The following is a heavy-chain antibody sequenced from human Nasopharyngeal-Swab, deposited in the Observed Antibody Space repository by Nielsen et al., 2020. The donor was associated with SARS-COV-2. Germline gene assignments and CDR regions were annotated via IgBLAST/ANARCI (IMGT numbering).Heavy chain of an antibody. J-gene: IGHJ6*02. CDR1: GFTFSDYH. V-gene: IGHV3-11*05. CDR3: AREMAYGSGSYYPRGMDV. D-gene: IGHD3-10*01. Sequence: GESLKISCAASGFTFSDYHMSWIRQAPGKGLEWVSYISSSSSYTNYADSVKGRFTISRDNARNSLYLQMNSLRAEDTAVYYCAREMAYGSGSYYPRGMDVWGQGTTVTVSS. CDR2: ISSSSSYT.